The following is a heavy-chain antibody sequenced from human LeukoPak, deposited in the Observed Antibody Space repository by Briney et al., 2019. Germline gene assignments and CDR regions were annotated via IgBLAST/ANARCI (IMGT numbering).Heavy chain of an antibody. Sequence: SETLSLTCTVSGGSISSYYWSWIRQPPGKGLEWIGYIYYSGSTNYNPSLKSRVTISVDTSKNQFSLKLSSVTAADTAVYYCARDRGYDSSGYSAFDIWGQGTMVTVSS. CDR1: GGSISSYY. V-gene: IGHV4-59*01. CDR3: ARDRGYDSSGYSAFDI. D-gene: IGHD3-22*01. CDR2: IYYSGST. J-gene: IGHJ3*02.